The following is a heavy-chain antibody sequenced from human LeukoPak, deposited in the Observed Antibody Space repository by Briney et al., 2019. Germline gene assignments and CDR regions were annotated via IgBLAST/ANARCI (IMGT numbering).Heavy chain of an antibody. CDR2: IYYSGST. V-gene: IGHV4-59*08. D-gene: IGHD5-12*01. J-gene: IGHJ4*02. CDR1: GVSISGYY. Sequence: SETLSLTCTVSGVSISGYYWSWIRQPPGKGLEWIGYIYYSGSTNYNPSLKSRVTISVDTSKNQFSLKLSSVTAADTAVYYCARHLYSGYDYASFEYWGQGTLVTVSS. CDR3: ARHLYSGYDYASFEY.